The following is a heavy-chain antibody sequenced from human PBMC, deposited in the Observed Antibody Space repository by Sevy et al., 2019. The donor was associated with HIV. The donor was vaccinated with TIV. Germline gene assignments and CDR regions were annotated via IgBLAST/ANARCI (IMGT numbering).Heavy chain of an antibody. CDR2: ISGSGGST. Sequence: GGSLRLSCAASGFTFSTYAMSWVRQAPGKGLEWVSAISGSGGSTYYADSVKGRFTISRDKSKNTLYLQMNSLRVADTAVYYCATGDRTFYGLDVWGQGTTVTVSS. CDR3: ATGDRTFYGLDV. V-gene: IGHV3-23*01. CDR1: GFTFSTYA. D-gene: IGHD2-15*01. J-gene: IGHJ6*02.